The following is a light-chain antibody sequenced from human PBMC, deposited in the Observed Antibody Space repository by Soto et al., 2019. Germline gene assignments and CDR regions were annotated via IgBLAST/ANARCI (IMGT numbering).Light chain of an antibody. V-gene: IGKV1-8*01. CDR2: AAS. J-gene: IGKJ3*01. CDR1: QGISSY. Sequence: AIRMTQSPSSLSASTGDRVTITCRASQGISSYFAWYQQKPGKAPKLLIYAASTLQSGVPSRFSGSGSGTDFTLTISCLQSEDFATYYCQQYYSYPGTFGPGTKVDIK. CDR3: QQYYSYPGT.